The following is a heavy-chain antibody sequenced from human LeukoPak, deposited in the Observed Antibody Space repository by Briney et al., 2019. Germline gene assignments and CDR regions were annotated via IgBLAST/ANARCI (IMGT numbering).Heavy chain of an antibody. CDR3: AKRGYYYDSSGYYYFDQ. D-gene: IGHD3-22*01. Sequence: PGGSLRLSCAASGFTFSSYAMTWVRQAPGKGLEWVSFISGSGGSIYYADSVKGRFTISRDNSKNTLYLQMNSLRAEDTAVYYCAKRGYYYDSSGYYYFDQWGQGTLVTVSS. V-gene: IGHV3-23*01. CDR2: ISGSGGSI. CDR1: GFTFSSYA. J-gene: IGHJ4*02.